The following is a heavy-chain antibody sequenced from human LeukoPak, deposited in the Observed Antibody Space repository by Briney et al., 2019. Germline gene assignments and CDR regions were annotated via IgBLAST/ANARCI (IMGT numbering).Heavy chain of an antibody. V-gene: IGHV3-7*01. CDR3: ARDRFGPFDY. J-gene: IGHJ4*02. CDR1: GFTFSDYW. D-gene: IGHD3-10*01. CDR2: MKQDGSEQ. Sequence: GGSLRLSCAASGFTFSDYWMSWVRQAPGKGLEWVANMKQDGSEQYYVDSVKGRFTISRDNAKNSVYLQMNSLRAEDTAVYYCARDRFGPFDYWGQGTLVTVSS.